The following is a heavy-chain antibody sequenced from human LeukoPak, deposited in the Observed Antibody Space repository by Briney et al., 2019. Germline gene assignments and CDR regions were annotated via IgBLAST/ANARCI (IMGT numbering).Heavy chain of an antibody. D-gene: IGHD3-3*01. CDR3: ARNSDFWSGSFSYYMDV. V-gene: IGHV1-69*05. J-gene: IGHJ6*03. CDR1: GGTFSSYA. CDR2: IIPIFGTA. Sequence: GASVKVSCTASGGTFSSYAISWVRQAPGQGLEWMGGIIPIFGTANYAQKFQGRVTITTDESTSTAYMELSSLRSEDTAVYYCARNSDFWSGSFSYYMDVWGKGTTVTVSS.